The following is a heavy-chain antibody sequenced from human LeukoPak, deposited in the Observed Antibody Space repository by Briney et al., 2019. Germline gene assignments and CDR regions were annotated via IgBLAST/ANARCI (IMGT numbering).Heavy chain of an antibody. CDR3: ASQQLVPY. J-gene: IGHJ4*02. Sequence: GGSLRLSCAAPGFTFSSYGMHWVRQAPGKGLEWVAVISYDGSNKYYADSVKGRFTISRDNSKNTLYLQMNSLRAEDTAVYYCASQQLVPYWGQGTLVTVSS. V-gene: IGHV3-30*03. CDR1: GFTFSSYG. D-gene: IGHD6-13*01. CDR2: ISYDGSNK.